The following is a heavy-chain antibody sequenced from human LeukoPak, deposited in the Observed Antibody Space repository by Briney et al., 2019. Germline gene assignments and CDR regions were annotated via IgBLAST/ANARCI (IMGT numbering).Heavy chain of an antibody. CDR2: IKQDGSEK. D-gene: IGHD1-1*01. CDR3: ARDRGTISGWFHP. J-gene: IGHJ5*02. V-gene: IGHV3-7*01. CDR1: GFTFRSYW. Sequence: GGSLRLSCAASGFTFRSYWMSWVRQAPRKGLEWVANIKQDGSEKYYVDSVKGRFTISRDNAKNSLYLQVNSLRAEDTAVYYCARDRGTISGWFHPWGQGTLVSVSS.